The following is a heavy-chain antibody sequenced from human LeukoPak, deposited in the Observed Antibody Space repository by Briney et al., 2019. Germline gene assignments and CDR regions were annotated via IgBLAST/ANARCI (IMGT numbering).Heavy chain of an antibody. J-gene: IGHJ4*02. Sequence: PGGSLRLSCAASGFTVSSSHMTWVRQAVGKGLEWVSFIYSGGDTSYADSVKGRFTISRDNSKNTLYLQMNSLRAEDTAVYYCVKDRTGTYTLDYWGQGTLVTVSS. CDR2: IYSGGDT. V-gene: IGHV3-53*05. CDR3: VKDRTGTYTLDY. D-gene: IGHD3-10*01. CDR1: GFTVSSSH.